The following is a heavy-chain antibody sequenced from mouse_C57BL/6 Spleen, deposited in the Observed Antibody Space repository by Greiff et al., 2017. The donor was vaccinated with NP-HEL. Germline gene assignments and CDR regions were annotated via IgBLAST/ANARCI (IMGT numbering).Heavy chain of an antibody. J-gene: IGHJ2*01. CDR1: GYTFTSYW. Sequence: QVQLQPGAELVKPGASVKLSCKASGYTFTSYWMHWVKQRPGQGLEWIGMIHPNSGSTNYNEKFKSKATLTVDKSSSTAYMQLSSLTSEDSAVYYCAREGGYGNYLDYWGQGTTLTVSS. CDR2: IHPNSGST. CDR3: AREGGYGNYLDY. D-gene: IGHD2-10*02. V-gene: IGHV1-64*01.